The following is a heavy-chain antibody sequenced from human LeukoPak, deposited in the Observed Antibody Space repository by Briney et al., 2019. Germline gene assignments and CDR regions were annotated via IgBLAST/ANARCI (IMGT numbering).Heavy chain of an antibody. V-gene: IGHV5-10-1*01. CDR2: VDPNDPDV. CDR3: WRRARYRSSFPLDF. D-gene: IGHD6-13*01. Sequence: GESPKISFHTSGFILRTYWIAWVRQKPGKGPGWMGIVDPNDPDVAYSPSFQGHVTMFTDTSINTVLLQWRSLEGSDNAVYFCWRRARYRSSFPLDFWGQGTLVTVSS. CDR1: GFILRTYW. J-gene: IGHJ4*02.